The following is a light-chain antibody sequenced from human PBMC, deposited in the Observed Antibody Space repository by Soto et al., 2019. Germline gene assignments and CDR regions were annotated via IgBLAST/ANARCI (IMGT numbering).Light chain of an antibody. CDR3: QQRPNWPLT. Sequence: ELVLTQSPATLSLSPGEGATLSCRASQSISSHLAWYQQKPGQAPRLLIYDASNRATGIPARFSGSGSGTDLTLTISSLAPEDFAVYYCQQRPNWPLTFGGGTKVEIK. CDR1: QSISSH. CDR2: DAS. V-gene: IGKV3-11*01. J-gene: IGKJ4*01.